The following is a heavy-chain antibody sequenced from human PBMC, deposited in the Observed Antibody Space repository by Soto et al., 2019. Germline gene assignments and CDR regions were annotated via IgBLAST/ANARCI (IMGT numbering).Heavy chain of an antibody. CDR3: ARGTLSVVVPAAYFDY. Sequence: SETLSLTCAFSGGSISSGGYSWSWIRQPPGKGLEWIGYIYHSGSTYYNPSLKSRVTISVDRSKNQFSLKLSSVTAADTAVYYCARGTLSVVVPAAYFDYWGQGTLVTVSS. J-gene: IGHJ4*02. CDR2: IYHSGST. D-gene: IGHD2-2*01. CDR1: GGSISSGGYS. V-gene: IGHV4-30-2*01.